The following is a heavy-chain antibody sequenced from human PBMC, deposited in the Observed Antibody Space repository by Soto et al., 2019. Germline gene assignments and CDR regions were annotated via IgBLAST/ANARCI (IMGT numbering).Heavy chain of an antibody. CDR2: IIPIFGTA. J-gene: IGHJ5*02. Sequence: SVKVSCKASVGTFSSYAISWVRQAPGQGLEWMGGIIPIFGTANYAQKFQGRVTITADESTSTAYMELSSLRSEDTAVYYCERVRYLAAAGTWFDPWGQGTLVTVSS. V-gene: IGHV1-69*13. D-gene: IGHD6-13*01. CDR3: ERVRYLAAAGTWFDP. CDR1: VGTFSSYA.